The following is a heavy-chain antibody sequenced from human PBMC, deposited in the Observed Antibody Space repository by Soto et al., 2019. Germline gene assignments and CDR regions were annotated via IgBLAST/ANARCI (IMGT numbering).Heavy chain of an antibody. J-gene: IGHJ4*02. CDR2: VSYSGSS. D-gene: IGHD2-8*01. V-gene: IGHV4-59*08. CDR3: TRLFGIDSPMYFFDQ. CDR1: GGSISSHH. Sequence: QVQLQESGPGLVKPSETLSLTCIVSGGSISSHHWSWIRQSPGKGLEWIGHVSYSGSSTYNPSLKSRATISIDTSKNQFSLNLRSVSAADTAVYYCTRLFGIDSPMYFFDQWGQGTLVTVSS.